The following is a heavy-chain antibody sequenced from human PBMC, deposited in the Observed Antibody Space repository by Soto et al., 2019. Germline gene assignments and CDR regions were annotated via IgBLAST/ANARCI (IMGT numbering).Heavy chain of an antibody. V-gene: IGHV3-23*01. CDR3: AKGSRSCTSTSCYQYYFDY. Sequence: GGSLRLSCAASRFTFSSYAMSWVRQAPGKGLEYVSAISGSGISTYYADSVKGRFTISRDNSKNTLYLQMNSLRAEDTAVYYCAKGSRSCTSTSCYQYYFDYWGQGTLVTVS. J-gene: IGHJ4*02. CDR1: RFTFSSYA. CDR2: ISGSGIST. D-gene: IGHD2-2*01.